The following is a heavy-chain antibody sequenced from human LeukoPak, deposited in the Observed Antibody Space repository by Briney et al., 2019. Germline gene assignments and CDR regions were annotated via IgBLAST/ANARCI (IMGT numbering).Heavy chain of an antibody. CDR2: IYYTGT. J-gene: IGHJ6*03. Sequence: SETLSLTCTVSGGSVTDYYWSWIRQSPGKGLEWIGYIYYTGTSYNPSLKSRVTISVNTSKNQFSLKLSSVTAADTAVYYCARIDVDTAMVGYYYYMDVWGKGTTVTVSS. CDR1: GGSVTDYY. CDR3: ARIDVDTAMVGYYYYMDV. D-gene: IGHD5-18*01. V-gene: IGHV4-59*02.